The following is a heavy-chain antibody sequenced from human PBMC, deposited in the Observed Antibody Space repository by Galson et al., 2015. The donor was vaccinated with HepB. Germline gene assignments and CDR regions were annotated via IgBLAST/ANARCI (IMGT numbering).Heavy chain of an antibody. J-gene: IGHJ6*02. CDR1: GFTFHNYG. CDR2: LNWKGDYT. V-gene: IGHV3-20*04. Sequence: SLRLSCAASGFTFHNYGMTWVRQVPGKGLEWVAGLNWKGDYTGYADSVKGRFTISRDNAQNSLFLQMNSLRAEDTALHYCARANYYDSSGYRGGMDVWGQGTTVAVSS. D-gene: IGHD3-22*01. CDR3: ARANYYDSSGYRGGMDV.